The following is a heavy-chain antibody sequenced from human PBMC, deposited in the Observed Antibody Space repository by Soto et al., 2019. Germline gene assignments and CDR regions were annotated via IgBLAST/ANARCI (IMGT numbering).Heavy chain of an antibody. CDR3: ARVRGYCSSTSCYEKGTGYFDY. Sequence: GGSLRLSCAASGFTFSSYSMNWVRQAPGKGLEWVSSISSSSSYIYYADSVKGRFTISRDNAKNSLYLQMDSLRAEDTAVYYCARVRGYCSSTSCYEKGTGYFDYWGQGTLVTVSS. CDR2: ISSSSSYI. CDR1: GFTFSSYS. D-gene: IGHD2-2*01. J-gene: IGHJ4*02. V-gene: IGHV3-21*01.